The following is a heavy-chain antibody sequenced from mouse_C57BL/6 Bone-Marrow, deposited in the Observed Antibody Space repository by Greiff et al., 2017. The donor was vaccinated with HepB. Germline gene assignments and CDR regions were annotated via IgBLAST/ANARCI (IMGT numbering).Heavy chain of an antibody. CDR3: AVWLRREAWFAY. J-gene: IGHJ3*01. V-gene: IGHV1-69*01. CDR2: IDPSDSYT. D-gene: IGHD2-2*01. Sequence: QVHVKQPGAELVMPGASVKLSCKASGYTFTSYWMHWVKQRPGQGLEWIGEIDPSDSYTNYNQKFKGKSTLTVDKSSSTAYMQLSSLTSEDSAVYYCAVWLRREAWFAYWGQGTLVTVSA. CDR1: GYTFTSYW.